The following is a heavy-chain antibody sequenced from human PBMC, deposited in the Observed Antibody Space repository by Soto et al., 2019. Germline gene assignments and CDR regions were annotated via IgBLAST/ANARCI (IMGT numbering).Heavy chain of an antibody. D-gene: IGHD6-6*01. CDR3: ARDKSYSSSSTWFDP. V-gene: IGHV3-30*19. J-gene: IGHJ5*02. CDR2: ISYDGSNK. CDR1: GDSYNSYG. Sequence: AWSIGVCSASSGDSYNSYGMPCARQTPGKGLEWVAVISYDGSNKYYADSVQGRFTISRDNSKNTLCLQMNSRRAEDTAVYYCARDKSYSSSSTWFDPWGQGTLVTGSS.